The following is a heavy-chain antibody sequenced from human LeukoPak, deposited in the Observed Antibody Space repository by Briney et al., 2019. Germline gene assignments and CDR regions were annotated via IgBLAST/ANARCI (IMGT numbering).Heavy chain of an antibody. Sequence: GGSLRLSCTAAGFNFGTYLMSWVRQSPEKGLEFVANIKYDDTVKNYVDSLKGRFTISRDNPRNSVYLKLASMRTEDTALYYCARDPDSSAFDYWGQGAKVTVSP. V-gene: IGHV3-7*01. D-gene: IGHD2-15*01. CDR3: ARDPDSSAFDY. CDR2: IKYDDTVK. CDR1: GFNFGTYL. J-gene: IGHJ4*02.